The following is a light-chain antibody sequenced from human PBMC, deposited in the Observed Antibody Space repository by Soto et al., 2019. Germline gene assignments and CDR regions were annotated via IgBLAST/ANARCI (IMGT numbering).Light chain of an antibody. CDR3: QQYGSSPQT. CDR1: QSVSSSY. J-gene: IGKJ1*01. CDR2: GAS. V-gene: IGKV3-20*01. Sequence: EIVLTQSPGTLSLSPGERATLSCRASQSVSSSYLAWYQQKPGQAPRLLIYGASSRDTGIPDRFSGSGSGKDVTLTISRLEPEDFAVYYGQQYGSSPQTCGQGTKVEIK.